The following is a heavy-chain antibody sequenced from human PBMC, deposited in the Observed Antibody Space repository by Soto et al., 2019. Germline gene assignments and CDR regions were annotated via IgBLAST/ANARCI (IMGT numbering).Heavy chain of an antibody. J-gene: IGHJ4*02. CDR1: GDSINSGSVY. Sequence: SETLSLTCSVNGDSINSGSVYWSWLRQSPGKGLEWIGHIYYTGSTFYSPSLKSRLTISLDTPKNQFSLDLNSVTTADTAMYYCARIEMASIKWGRGTLVTVSS. V-gene: IGHV4-31*03. CDR2: IYYTGST. D-gene: IGHD5-12*01. CDR3: ARIEMASIK.